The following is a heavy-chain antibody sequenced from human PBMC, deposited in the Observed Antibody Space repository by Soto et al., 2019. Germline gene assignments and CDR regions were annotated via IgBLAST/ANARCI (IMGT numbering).Heavy chain of an antibody. J-gene: IGHJ4*02. V-gene: IGHV3-15*07. CDR1: GFTFSNAW. CDR2: IKSKTDGGTT. CDR3: TTDPVLRFLEQLDY. D-gene: IGHD3-3*01. Sequence: GGSLRLSCAASGFTFSNAWMNWVRQAPGKGLEWVGRIKSKTDGGTTDYAAPVKGRFTISRDDSKNTLYLQMNSLKTEDTAVYYCTTDPVLRFLEQLDYWGQGTLVTVSS.